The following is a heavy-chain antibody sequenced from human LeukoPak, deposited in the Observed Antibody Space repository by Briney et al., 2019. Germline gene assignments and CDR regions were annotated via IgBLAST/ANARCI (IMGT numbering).Heavy chain of an antibody. D-gene: IGHD6-6*01. CDR2: IYYSGST. CDR1: GGTISSYY. Sequence: SETLSLTCTVSGGTISSYYWSWIRQPPGKGLEWIGYIYYSGSTNYNPSLKSRVTILVDTSKNQFSLKLSPVTAADTAVYYCARYSSSSVVGWFDPWGQGTLSPSPQ. V-gene: IGHV4-59*01. J-gene: IGHJ5*02. CDR3: ARYSSSSVVGWFDP.